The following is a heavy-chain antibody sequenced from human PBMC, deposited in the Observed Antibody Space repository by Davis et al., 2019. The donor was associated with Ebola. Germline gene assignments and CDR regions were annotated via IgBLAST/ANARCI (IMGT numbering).Heavy chain of an antibody. CDR1: GGSISSYY. V-gene: IGHV4-59*08. CDR3: ARVLRFLEWLPAPSFDY. Sequence: PSETLSLTCTVSGGSISSYYWSWIRQPPGKGLEWIGYIYYSGSTNYNPSLKSRVTISVDTSKNQFSLKLSSVTAADTAVYYCARVLRFLEWLPAPSFDYWGQGTLVTVSS. J-gene: IGHJ4*02. CDR2: IYYSGST. D-gene: IGHD3-3*01.